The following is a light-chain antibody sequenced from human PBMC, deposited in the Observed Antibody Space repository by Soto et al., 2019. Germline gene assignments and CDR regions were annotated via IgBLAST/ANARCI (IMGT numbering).Light chain of an antibody. V-gene: IGLV2-11*01. CDR3: CSYAGTYNFWV. Sequence: QSALTQPRSVSGSPGQSVTISCTGTNSDIGGYNYVSWYQQHPGKAPKVMIYDVSRRPSGVPDRFSGSTSGNTASLTISGLQAEDEAEYYCCSYAGTYNFWVFGGGTKLTVL. CDR2: DVS. J-gene: IGLJ3*02. CDR1: NSDIGGYNY.